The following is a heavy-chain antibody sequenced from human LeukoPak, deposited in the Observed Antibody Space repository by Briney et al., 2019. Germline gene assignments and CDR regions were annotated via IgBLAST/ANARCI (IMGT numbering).Heavy chain of an antibody. J-gene: IGHJ6*02. CDR2: ISYDGSNK. D-gene: IGHD3-10*01. Sequence: GGSLRLSCAASGFTFSSYGMHWVRQAPGKGLEWVAVISYDGSNKYYADSVKGRFTISRDNSKNTLYLQMNSLRAEDTVVYYCAKDLVRITMVRGVIGGYYGMDVWGQGTTVTVSS. V-gene: IGHV3-30*18. CDR1: GFTFSSYG. CDR3: AKDLVRITMVRGVIGGYYGMDV.